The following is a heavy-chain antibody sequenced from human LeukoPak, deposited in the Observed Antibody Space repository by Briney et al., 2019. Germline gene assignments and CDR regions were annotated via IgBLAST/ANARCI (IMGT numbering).Heavy chain of an antibody. V-gene: IGHV3-9*01. D-gene: IGHD3-3*01. J-gene: IGHJ4*02. CDR2: ISWNGGSV. CDR1: GFTFEDFA. Sequence: GGSLRLSCAAAGFTFEDFAMHWVRQAPGKGLEWVSGISWNGGSVGYGDSVKGRFTISRDNAKNSLYLQMNSLRAGDTALYYCAKDGSGSNPYYFDHWGQGILVTVSS. CDR3: AKDGSGSNPYYFDH.